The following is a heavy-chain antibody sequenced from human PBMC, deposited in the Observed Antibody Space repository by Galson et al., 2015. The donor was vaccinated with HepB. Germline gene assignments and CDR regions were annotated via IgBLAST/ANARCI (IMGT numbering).Heavy chain of an antibody. CDR2: ISYDGSNK. CDR3: AKVLWLVGPYYYDSSGQHSDY. J-gene: IGHJ4*02. Sequence: SLRLSCAASGFTFSSYGMHWVRQAPGKGLEWVAVISYDGSNKYYADSVKGRFTISRDNSKNTLYLQMNSLRAEDTAVYYCAKVLWLVGPYYYDSSGQHSDYWGQGTLVTVSS. V-gene: IGHV3-30*18. D-gene: IGHD3-22*01. CDR1: GFTFSSYG.